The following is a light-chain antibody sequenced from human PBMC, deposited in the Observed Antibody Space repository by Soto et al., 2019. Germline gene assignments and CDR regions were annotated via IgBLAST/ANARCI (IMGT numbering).Light chain of an antibody. CDR1: QTSSNY. J-gene: IGKJ1*01. CDR3: QQSFSIPWP. V-gene: IGKV1-39*01. Sequence: DIQMTQSPASLSASVGARVTITFRASQTSSNYLNWYQQKVGTAPKGLIHSASSLQSGVPSRFSGSGSGTDFTLTIRSLQPVDFATYSFQQSFSIPWPVGQGNKVEMK. CDR2: SAS.